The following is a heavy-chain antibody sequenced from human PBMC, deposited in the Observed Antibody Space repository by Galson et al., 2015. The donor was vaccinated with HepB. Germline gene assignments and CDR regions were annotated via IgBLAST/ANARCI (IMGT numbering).Heavy chain of an antibody. CDR1: GFTFSNYN. D-gene: IGHD2-2*01. V-gene: IGHV3-21*01. CDR2: INSSGSYM. Sequence: SLRLSCAASGFTFSNYNMNWVRQAPGKGPEWVSYINSSGSYMYYADSVTGRFTISRDNAKNSLSLQMNSLRAEDTAVYYCAREWGDVVVVSAGMRYSYYGRDVWRQGTTVTVTS. J-gene: IGHJ6*02. CDR3: AREWGDVVVVSAGMRYSYYGRDV.